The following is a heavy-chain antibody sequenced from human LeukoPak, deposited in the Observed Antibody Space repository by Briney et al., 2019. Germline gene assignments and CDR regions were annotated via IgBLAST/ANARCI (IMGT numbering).Heavy chain of an antibody. CDR1: GFTFSSYA. CDR2: ISGSGGST. CDR3: AKVHRSSWAELYYFDY. D-gene: IGHD6-13*01. V-gene: IGHV3-23*01. J-gene: IGHJ4*02. Sequence: PGGSLRLSCAASGFTFSSYAMSWVRQAPGKGLEWVSAISGSGGSTYYADSVKGRFTISRDNSKNTLYLQMNSLRAEDTAVYYCAKVHRSSWAELYYFDYWGQGTVVTVSS.